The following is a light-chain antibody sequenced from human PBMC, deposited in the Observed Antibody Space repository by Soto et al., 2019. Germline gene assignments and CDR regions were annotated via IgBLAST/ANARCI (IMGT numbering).Light chain of an antibody. CDR1: QSVSSY. J-gene: IGKJ4*01. CDR3: QQQSNWPPLT. CDR2: DAS. V-gene: IGKV3-11*01. Sequence: EIVLIQSPATLSLSPGERATLSCRASQSVSSYLAWYQQKPGQAPRLLIYDASNRATGIPARFSGSGSGTDFTLPISSLEPEDFSVYYCQQQSNWPPLTFGGGTKVEIK.